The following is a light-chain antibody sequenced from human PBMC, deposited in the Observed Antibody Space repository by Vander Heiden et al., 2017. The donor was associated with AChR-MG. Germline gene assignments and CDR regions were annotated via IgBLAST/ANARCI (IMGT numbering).Light chain of an antibody. Sequence: DIQMTQSPSSLSASVGDRVTITCQASQDISNYLNWYQQKPGKAPKLLIYDASNLETGVPSRFSGSGSGTDFTFTISSLQPEDIATYYCQQYDNLPYTFGQGTTVEIK. CDR1: QDISNY. CDR3: QQYDNLPYT. J-gene: IGKJ2*01. V-gene: IGKV1-33*01. CDR2: DAS.